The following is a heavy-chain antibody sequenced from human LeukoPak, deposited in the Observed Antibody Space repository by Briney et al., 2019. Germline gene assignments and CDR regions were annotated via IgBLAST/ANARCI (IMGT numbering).Heavy chain of an antibody. V-gene: IGHV3-30-3*01. J-gene: IGHJ4*02. Sequence: QPGGSLRLSCAASGFTFRNYVIHWVRQAPGKGLEWVAVTSSDLNVKLYADSVKGRFTISRDNSRSTLYLQTDSLRPEDTAIYYCAREGYYGSGSPPSLYFDYWGQGTLVTVSS. CDR3: AREGYYGSGSPPSLYFDY. CDR2: TSSDLNVK. CDR1: GFTFRNYV. D-gene: IGHD3-10*01.